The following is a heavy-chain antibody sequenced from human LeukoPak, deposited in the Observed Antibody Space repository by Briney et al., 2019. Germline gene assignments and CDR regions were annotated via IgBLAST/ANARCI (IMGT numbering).Heavy chain of an antibody. CDR2: INHSGST. J-gene: IGHJ4*02. CDR1: GGSFSGYY. CDR3: ARPRIAAAGTRRYFDY. Sequence: PSETLSLTCAVYGGSFSGYYWSWIRQPPGKGLEWIGEINHSGSTNYNPSLKSRVTISVDTSKNQFSLKLSSVTAADTAVYYCARPRIAAAGTRRYFDYWGQGTLVTVSS. D-gene: IGHD6-13*01. V-gene: IGHV4-34*01.